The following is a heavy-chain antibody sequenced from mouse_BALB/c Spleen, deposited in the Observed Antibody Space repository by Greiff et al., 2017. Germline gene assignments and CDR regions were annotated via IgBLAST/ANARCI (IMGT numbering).Heavy chain of an antibody. J-gene: IGHJ4*01. CDR3: ASVGGNPYYAMDY. CDR2: IDPANGNT. V-gene: IGHV14-3*02. D-gene: IGHD2-1*01. Sequence: EVQLQQSGAELVKPGASVKLSCTASGFNIKDTYMHWVKQRPEQGLEWIGRIDPANGNTKYDPKFQGKATITADTSSNTAYLQLSSLTSEDTAVYYCASVGGNPYYAMDYWGQGTSVTVSS. CDR1: GFNIKDTY.